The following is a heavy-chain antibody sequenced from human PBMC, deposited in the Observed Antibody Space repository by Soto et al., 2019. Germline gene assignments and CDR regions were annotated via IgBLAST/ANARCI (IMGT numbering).Heavy chain of an antibody. J-gene: IGHJ6*02. CDR1: GGTFSSYA. Sequence: SVKVSCKASGGTFSSYAISWVRQAPGQGLEWMGGIIPIFGTANYAQKFQGRVTITADESASTAYMELSSLRSEDTAVYYCASWMTKYYDFWSGYYTEGNYYYYGMDVWGQGTTVTVSS. CDR2: IIPIFGTA. D-gene: IGHD3-3*01. V-gene: IGHV1-69*13. CDR3: ASWMTKYYDFWSGYYTEGNYYYYGMDV.